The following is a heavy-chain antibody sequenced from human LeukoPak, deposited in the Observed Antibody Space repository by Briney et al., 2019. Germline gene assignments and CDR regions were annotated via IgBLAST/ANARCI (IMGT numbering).Heavy chain of an antibody. D-gene: IGHD5-18*01. J-gene: IGHJ4*02. CDR2: IGSSGGTI. V-gene: IGHV3-11*04. CDR1: GFTFNDYY. CDR3: ARGVRGYSYGSSFDY. Sequence: GGSLRLSCAASGFTFNDYYMSWIRQAPREGLEWDSYIGSSGGTIYYADSVKGRFTISRDNAKNSLYLQMNSLRDEDTAVYYCARGVRGYSYGSSFDYWGQGTLVTVSS.